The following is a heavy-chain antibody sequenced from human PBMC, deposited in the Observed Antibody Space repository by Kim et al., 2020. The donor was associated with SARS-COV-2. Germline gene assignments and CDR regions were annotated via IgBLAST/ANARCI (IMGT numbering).Heavy chain of an antibody. V-gene: IGHV3-21*06. CDR1: GFTFHDYV. D-gene: IGHD5-12*01. Sequence: GGSLRLSCAASGFTFHDYVISWVRQAPGKGLEWVSSITGGSDNIFYADSVKGRFTISRDNAKNSVSLDLNSLGAEDTAVSYCARWLDGRGSIFQYWGQGTLVIVSS. J-gene: IGHJ1*01. CDR3: ARWLDGRGSIFQY. CDR2: ITGGSDNI.